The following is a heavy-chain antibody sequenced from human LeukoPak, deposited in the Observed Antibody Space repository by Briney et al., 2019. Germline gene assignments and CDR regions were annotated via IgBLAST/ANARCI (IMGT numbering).Heavy chain of an antibody. V-gene: IGHV3-74*01. D-gene: IGHD1-7*01. CDR2: IDIDGNT. CDR3: ARDMNYNLDY. J-gene: IGHJ4*02. Sequence: GGSLRLSCAASGFTFRNSYIHWVRQPPGKGLVWVSRIDIDGNTIYADPVKGRSTIPRDNAKSTLYLQMNRLRPDDTAVYYCARDMNYNLDYWGQGTLVTVSP. CDR1: GFTFRNSY.